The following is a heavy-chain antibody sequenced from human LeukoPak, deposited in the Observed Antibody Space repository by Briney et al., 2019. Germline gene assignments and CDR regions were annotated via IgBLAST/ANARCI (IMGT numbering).Heavy chain of an antibody. CDR1: GGSISSYY. CDR2: IYTSGST. Sequence: SETLSLTCTVSGGSISSYYWSWIRQPAGKGLEWIGRIYTSGSTNYNPSLKSRVTMSVDTSKNQFSLKLSSVTAEDTAVYYCARGLTYYYDSSGYSWGQGTLVTVSS. CDR3: ARGLTYYYDSSGYS. J-gene: IGHJ5*02. V-gene: IGHV4-4*07. D-gene: IGHD3-22*01.